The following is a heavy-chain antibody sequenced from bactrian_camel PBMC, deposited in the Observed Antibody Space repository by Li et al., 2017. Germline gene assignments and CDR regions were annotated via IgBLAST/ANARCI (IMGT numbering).Heavy chain of an antibody. Sequence: HVQLVESGGGSVQAGGSLTLSCSVSGYEATTVCMGWFRQAPGKEREGVAAIDKEGSIRYGDSVKGRFTLHKGNTKNTLTLQMNSLKTEDSAMYYCAVEGTGGYCPPGSLPNGYWDRGTQVTVS. CDR3: AVEGTGGYCPPGSLPNGY. J-gene: IGHJ6*01. CDR2: IDKEGSI. D-gene: IGHD7*01. V-gene: IGHV3S53*01. CDR1: GYEATTVC.